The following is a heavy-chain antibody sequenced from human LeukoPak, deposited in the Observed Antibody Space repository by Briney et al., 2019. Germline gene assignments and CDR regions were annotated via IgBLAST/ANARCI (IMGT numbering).Heavy chain of an antibody. D-gene: IGHD3-10*01. J-gene: IGHJ4*02. CDR1: GFTFSSYW. V-gene: IGHV3-7*01. CDR2: IKQDGSEK. Sequence: GGSLRLSCAASGFTFSSYWMSWVRQAPGKGLEWVANIKQDGSEKYYVDSVKGRFTISRDNAKKSLYLQMNSLRGEDTAVYYCARDLRGSDAYYFDYWGQGTLVTVSS. CDR3: ARDLRGSDAYYFDY.